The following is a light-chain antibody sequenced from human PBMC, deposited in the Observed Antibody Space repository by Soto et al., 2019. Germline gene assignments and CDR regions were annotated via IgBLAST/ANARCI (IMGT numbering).Light chain of an antibody. Sequence: QSALTQPRSVSGSPGQSVTISCTGTSSAVGGYNYVSWYQQHPGKAPKLMIYDVSKRPSGVPDRFSGSKSGNTASLTISGLQAEDEADYYCCSYAGSSVVVFGGGTKLTVL. J-gene: IGLJ2*01. CDR1: SSAVGGYNY. V-gene: IGLV2-11*01. CDR2: DVS. CDR3: CSYAGSSVVV.